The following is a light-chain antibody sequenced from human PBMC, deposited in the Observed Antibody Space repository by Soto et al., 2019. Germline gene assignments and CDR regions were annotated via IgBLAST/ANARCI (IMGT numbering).Light chain of an antibody. CDR2: GAS. V-gene: IGKV3-15*01. Sequence: EIVMTQSPATLSVSPGERATLSCRASQSVSSNLAWYQQKPGQAPRLLIYGASTRATGIPARFSGSGSGTDFTLTISSLEPEDFAVYYCQQRSNWPPNTFGGGTKV. CDR3: QQRSNWPPNT. J-gene: IGKJ4*01. CDR1: QSVSSN.